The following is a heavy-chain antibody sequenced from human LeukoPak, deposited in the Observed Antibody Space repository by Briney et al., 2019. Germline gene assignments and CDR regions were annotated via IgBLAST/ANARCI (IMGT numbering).Heavy chain of an antibody. D-gene: IGHD2-2*01. Sequence: GGSLRLSCAASGFTFTNAWMSWVRQAPGKGLEWVGRIKSKTNGETADYATPVKGRFTISRDDSTNTLCLQMNSLKTEDTAVYYCTTGCSSTTCYHWDNWFDPWGQGTLVTVSS. CDR2: IKSKTNGETA. CDR1: GFTFTNAW. V-gene: IGHV3-15*01. CDR3: TTGCSSTTCYHWDNWFDP. J-gene: IGHJ5*02.